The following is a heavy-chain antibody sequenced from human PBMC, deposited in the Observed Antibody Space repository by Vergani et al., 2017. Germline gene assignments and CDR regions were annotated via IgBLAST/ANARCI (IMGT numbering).Heavy chain of an antibody. V-gene: IGHV3-21*01. CDR2: SSSISSYI. CDR1: GFTFSSYS. J-gene: IGHJ6*02. CDR3: ARDRGIYDGMDV. Sequence: EVQLVESGGGLVKPGGSLRLSCAASGFTFSSYSMNWVRQAPGKGLEWVSSSSSISSYIYYADSVKGRFTISRDNAKNSLYLQMNSLRAEDTAVYYCARDRGIYDGMDVWGQGTTVTVSS.